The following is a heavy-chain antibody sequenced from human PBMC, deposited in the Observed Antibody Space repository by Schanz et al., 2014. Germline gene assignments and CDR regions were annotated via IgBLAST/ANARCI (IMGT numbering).Heavy chain of an antibody. CDR2: LIYKSGSA. J-gene: IGHJ4*02. Sequence: EVQLLESGGALVQPGGSLRLSCSASGFTFSTYAMSWVRQAPGKGLEWVSLIYKSGSAFYADSVKGRLTISRDNSKNTVYLEMNRLRTEDTALYYCARDSAGTTFGVLDSWGQGTLVTVSS. D-gene: IGHD1-1*01. V-gene: IGHV3-23*03. CDR3: ARDSAGTTFGVLDS. CDR1: GFTFSTYA.